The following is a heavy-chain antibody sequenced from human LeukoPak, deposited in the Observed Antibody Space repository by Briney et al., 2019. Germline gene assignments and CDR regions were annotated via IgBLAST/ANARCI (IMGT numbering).Heavy chain of an antibody. CDR2: IYHRGGT. Sequence: PSQTLSLTCAVSGGSTSSSKCWSWVRQPPGTGLEWIGEIYHRGGTNYTPSLKSRVTISVDKSKNQFSLKLSSVTAADTAVYYCARDVSGYPRSGFDPWGQGTLVTVSS. J-gene: IGHJ5*02. CDR3: ARDVSGYPRSGFDP. D-gene: IGHD5-12*01. V-gene: IGHV4-4*02. CDR1: GGSTSSSKC.